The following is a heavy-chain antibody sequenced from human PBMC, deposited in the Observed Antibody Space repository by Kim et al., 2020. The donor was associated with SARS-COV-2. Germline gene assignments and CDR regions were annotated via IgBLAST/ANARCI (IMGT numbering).Heavy chain of an antibody. V-gene: IGHV1-18*01. CDR2: ISAYNGNT. Sequence: ASVKVSCKASGYTFTSYGISWVRQAPGQGLEWMGWISAYNGNTNYAQKLQGRVTMTTDTSTSTAYMELRCLRSDDTAVYYCARKGGGYDSSGYHSIFDYWGQGTLVTVSS. D-gene: IGHD3-22*01. J-gene: IGHJ4*02. CDR1: GYTFTSYG. CDR3: ARKGGGYDSSGYHSIFDY.